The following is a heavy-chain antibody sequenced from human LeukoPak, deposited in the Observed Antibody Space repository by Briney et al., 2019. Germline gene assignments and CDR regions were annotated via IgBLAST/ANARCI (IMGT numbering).Heavy chain of an antibody. V-gene: IGHV3-48*03. J-gene: IGHJ4*02. CDR1: GFTFSSYE. CDR3: ARKTIYFDY. Sequence: PRGSLRLSCAAPGFTFSSYEMNWVRQAPGKGLEWVSYISSSGSTIYYADSLKGRFTISRDNPKNSLYLQMNILRAEDTAVYYFARKTIYFDYWSQGTLVTVSS. CDR2: ISSSGSTI.